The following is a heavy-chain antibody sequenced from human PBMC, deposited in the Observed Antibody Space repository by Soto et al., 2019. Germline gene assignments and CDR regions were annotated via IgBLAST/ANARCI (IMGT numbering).Heavy chain of an antibody. J-gene: IGHJ4*02. CDR1: GFTFRKYA. D-gene: IGHD2-8*01. CDR3: AKDGGVSARYFDT. V-gene: IGHV3-23*01. CDR2: ISDSDDDT. Sequence: EVQLLESGGGLGQPGGSLRLSCTASGFTFRKYAMSWVRQAPGKGLEWISGISDSDDDTYYADSVRGRFTISRDNSQNTLYLQMNSLRGDDTAVYYCAKDGGVSARYFDTWGQGTLVTVSS.